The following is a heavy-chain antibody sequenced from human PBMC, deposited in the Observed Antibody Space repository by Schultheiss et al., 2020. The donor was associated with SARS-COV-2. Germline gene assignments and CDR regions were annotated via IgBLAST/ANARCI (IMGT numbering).Heavy chain of an antibody. V-gene: IGHV4-34*01. CDR3: ARHPLGGSWINYYYYGMDV. CDR2: IYYSGST. D-gene: IGHD1-26*01. J-gene: IGHJ6*02. CDR1: GGSFSGYY. Sequence: SETLSLTCAVYGGSFSGYYWSWIRQHPGKGLEWIGYIYYSGSTHYNPSLKSRVTISVDTSKNQFSLKLSSVTAADTAVYYCARHPLGGSWINYYYYGMDVWGQGTTVTVAS.